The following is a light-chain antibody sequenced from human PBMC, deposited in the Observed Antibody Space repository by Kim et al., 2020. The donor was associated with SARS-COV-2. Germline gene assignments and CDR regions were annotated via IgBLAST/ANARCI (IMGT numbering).Light chain of an antibody. CDR1: SINFGSYNY. V-gene: IGLV2-11*03. CDR3: CTYAGDYTWV. Sequence: GQSTTISCTGASINFGSYNYVSWYRQHPGKAPKLLIYDVISRPSGVPDRFSGSKSGNTASLTISGLQAEDEADYYCCTYAGDYTWVFGGGTQLTVL. CDR2: DVI. J-gene: IGLJ3*02.